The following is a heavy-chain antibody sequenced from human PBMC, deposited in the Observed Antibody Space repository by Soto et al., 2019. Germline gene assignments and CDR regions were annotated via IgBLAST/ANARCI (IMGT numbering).Heavy chain of an antibody. V-gene: IGHV3-30*18. CDR1: GFTFSSYG. J-gene: IGHJ6*02. Sequence: HPGGSLRLSCAASGFTFSSYGMHWVRQAPGKGLEWVAVISYDGSNKYYADSVKGRFTISRDNSKNTLYLQMNSLRAEDTAVYYCAKAPTVTHYYYYGMDVWGQGTTVTVSS. CDR3: AKAPTVTHYYYYGMDV. D-gene: IGHD4-4*01. CDR2: ISYDGSNK.